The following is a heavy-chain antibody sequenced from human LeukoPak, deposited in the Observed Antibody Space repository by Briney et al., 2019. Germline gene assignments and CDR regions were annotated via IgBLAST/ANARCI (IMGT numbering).Heavy chain of an antibody. CDR1: GFTFSSSA. J-gene: IGHJ6*03. CDR2: ISGSGDST. Sequence: PGGSLRLSCAASGFTFSSSAMSWVRQAPGKGLEWVSAISGSGDSTYYADSVKGRFTISRDNSKNTLYLQMNSLRAEDTAVYYCAKVGTYDFWSGNYMDVWGKGTTVTVSS. CDR3: AKVGTYDFWSGNYMDV. D-gene: IGHD3-3*01. V-gene: IGHV3-23*01.